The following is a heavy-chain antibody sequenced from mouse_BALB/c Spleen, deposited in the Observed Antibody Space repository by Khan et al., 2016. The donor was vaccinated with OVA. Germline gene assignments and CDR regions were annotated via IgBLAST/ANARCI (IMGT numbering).Heavy chain of an antibody. CDR2: ISTYTGEP. CDR3: TRRGWLHLDGMDY. Sequence: QIQLVQSGPELKKPGETVKISCKASGYPFTNFGMTWVKQAPGKGLKWMGWISTYTGEPTYADDFKGRFAFSLETSASTAYLQLNSLKNEDTGTYVGTRRGWLHLDGMDYWGQGTSVTVSS. D-gene: IGHD2-2*01. V-gene: IGHV9-3-1*01. J-gene: IGHJ4*01. CDR1: GYPFTNFG.